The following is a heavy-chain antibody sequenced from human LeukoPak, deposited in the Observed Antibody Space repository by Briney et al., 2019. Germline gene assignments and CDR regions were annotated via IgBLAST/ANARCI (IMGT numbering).Heavy chain of an antibody. CDR2: IIPIFGTA. CDR3: ARDGGEYCSSTSCDPGY. V-gene: IGHV1-69*06. D-gene: IGHD2-2*01. J-gene: IGHJ4*02. Sequence: ASVKVSRKASGGTFSSYAISWVRQAPGQGLEWMGRIIPIFGTANYAQKFQGRVTITADKSTSTAYMELSSLRSEDTAVYYCARDGGEYCSSTSCDPGYWGQGTLVTVSS. CDR1: GGTFSSYA.